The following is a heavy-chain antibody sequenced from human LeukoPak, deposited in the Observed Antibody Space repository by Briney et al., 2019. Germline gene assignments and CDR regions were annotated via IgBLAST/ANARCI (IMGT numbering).Heavy chain of an antibody. D-gene: IGHD3-10*01. CDR3: ASGSGSYYKGPV. V-gene: IGHV3-23*01. CDR2: ISGSGGST. CDR1: GFTFSSYA. Sequence: LPGGSLRLSCAASGFTFSSYAMSWVRQAPGKGLEWVSAISGSGGSTYCADSVKGRFTISRDNSKNTLYLQMNSLRAEDTAVYYCASGSGSYYKGPVWGKGTTVTISS. J-gene: IGHJ6*04.